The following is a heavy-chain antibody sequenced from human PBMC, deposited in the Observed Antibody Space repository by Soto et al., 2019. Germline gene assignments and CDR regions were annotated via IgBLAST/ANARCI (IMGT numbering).Heavy chain of an antibody. J-gene: IGHJ5*02. CDR1: GYIFTDYY. V-gene: IGHV1-2*02. D-gene: IGHD6-19*01. CDR2: INPDSGDT. Sequence: ASVKVSCKASGYIFTDYYIHWVRQAPGQGLEWMGWINPDSGDTHFSQKFQGRVTMTTDASVNTAYLDLISLRFDDTAVYFCAREGSEEVAVTNYLDPWGQGSMVTVYS. CDR3: AREGSEEVAVTNYLDP.